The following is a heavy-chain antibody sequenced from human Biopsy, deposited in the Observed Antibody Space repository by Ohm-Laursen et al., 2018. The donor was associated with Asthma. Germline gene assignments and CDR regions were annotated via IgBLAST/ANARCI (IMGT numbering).Heavy chain of an antibody. Sequence: ASVKVSCNTSGYTFNSAGITWVRQAPGQGLEWMGWISVYNGNTKAAQKLQDRVTMITDTSTSTAYMELRSLRSDDTVVYFCARAVDYSHYYGIDVWGQGTTVTVS. CDR3: ARAVDYSHYYGIDV. CDR1: GYTFNSAG. D-gene: IGHD3-10*01. V-gene: IGHV1-18*01. CDR2: ISVYNGNT. J-gene: IGHJ6*02.